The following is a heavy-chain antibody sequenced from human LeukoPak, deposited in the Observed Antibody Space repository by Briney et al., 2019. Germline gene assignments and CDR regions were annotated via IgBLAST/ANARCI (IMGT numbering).Heavy chain of an antibody. J-gene: IGHJ4*02. CDR3: ARDVVAAVGSFDY. Sequence: SETLSLTCTVSGGSISTYYWSWIRQPPGKGLEWIGYIYHSGSTNYNPSLKSRVTMSVDTSKNQFSLKLSSVTAADTAVYYCARDVVAAVGSFDYWGQGTQVTVSS. CDR1: GGSISTYY. V-gene: IGHV4-59*12. D-gene: IGHD2-2*01. CDR2: IYHSGST.